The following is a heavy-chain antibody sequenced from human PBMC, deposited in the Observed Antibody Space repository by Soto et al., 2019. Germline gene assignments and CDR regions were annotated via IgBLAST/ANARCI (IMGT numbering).Heavy chain of an antibody. CDR3: ATNGGVNYYDSSGYRYAFHI. Sequence: SVKVSCKASGSTFISYAIRCVRQAPGEGIEWMGGIISVFGTANYAQKFQGRVTITADESASTAYLELSSRRSEDTAVYYGATNGGVNYYDSSGYRYAFHIWGQGTMATFSS. V-gene: IGHV1-69*13. CDR1: GSTFISYA. D-gene: IGHD3-22*01. CDR2: IISVFGTA. J-gene: IGHJ3*02.